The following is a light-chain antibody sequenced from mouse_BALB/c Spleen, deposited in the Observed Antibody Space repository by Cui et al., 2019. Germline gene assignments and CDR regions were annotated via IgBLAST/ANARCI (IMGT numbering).Light chain of an antibody. CDR1: QNIHVW. CDR2: KAS. V-gene: IGKV11-125*01. CDR3: QQGQSYPYT. Sequence: QMNQSPSSLSASLGDTITITCHASQNIHVWLSWYQQKPGNIPKLLIYKASNLHTGVPSRFSGSGSGTGFTLTISSLQPEDIATYYCQQGQSYPYTFGGGTKLEIK. J-gene: IGKJ2*01.